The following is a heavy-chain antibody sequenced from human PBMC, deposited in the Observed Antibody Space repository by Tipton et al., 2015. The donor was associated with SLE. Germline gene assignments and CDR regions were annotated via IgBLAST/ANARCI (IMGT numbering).Heavy chain of an antibody. V-gene: IGHV3-7*01. CDR1: GFTFSSYW. CDR3: AREAYSGSYFDY. D-gene: IGHD1-26*01. J-gene: IGHJ4*02. Sequence: SLRLSCAASGFTFSSYWMSWVRQAPGKGLEWVANIKQDGSEKYYVDSVKGRSTISRDNAKNSLYLQMNSLRAEDTAVYYGAREAYSGSYFDYWGQGTLVTVSS. CDR2: IKQDGSEK.